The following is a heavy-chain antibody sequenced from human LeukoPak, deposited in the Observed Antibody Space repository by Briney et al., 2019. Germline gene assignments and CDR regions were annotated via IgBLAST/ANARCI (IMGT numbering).Heavy chain of an antibody. CDR1: GGSISSYC. CDR2: IYTSGST. V-gene: IGHV4-4*09. D-gene: IGHD3-22*01. CDR3: AREVYYYDSSGYDRYFDY. Sequence: SETLSLTCTVSGGSISSYCWSWIRQPPGKGLEWIGYIYTSGSTNYNPSLKSRVTISVDTSKNQFSLKLSSVTAADTAVYYCAREVYYYDSSGYDRYFDYWGQGTLVTVSS. J-gene: IGHJ4*02.